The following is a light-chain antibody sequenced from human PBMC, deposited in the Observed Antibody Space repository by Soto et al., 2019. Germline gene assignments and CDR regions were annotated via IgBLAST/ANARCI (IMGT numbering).Light chain of an antibody. CDR3: ATWDDSLNGVV. V-gene: IGLV1-44*01. Sequence: QSVLTQPPSASGTPGQRLTISCSGSSSNIGSKTVNWYHQLPGTAPKLLIYSSNQRPSGVPDRFSGSKSGTSASLAISGLQSEDEAHYYCATWDDSLNGVVFGGGTKLTVL. CDR2: SSN. CDR1: SSNIGSKT. J-gene: IGLJ2*01.